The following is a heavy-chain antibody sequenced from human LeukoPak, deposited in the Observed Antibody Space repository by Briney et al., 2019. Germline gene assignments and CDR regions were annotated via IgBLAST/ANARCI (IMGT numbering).Heavy chain of an antibody. CDR2: IPYDGSNK. D-gene: IGHD4-17*01. V-gene: IGHV3-30*18. CDR3: AKSDYGDYN. Sequence: GGSLRLSCAASGFTFSSYAMHWVRQAPGKGLEWVAVIPYDGSNKYYADSVKGRFTISRDNSKNTLYLQMNSLRAEDTAVYYCAKSDYGDYNWGQGTLVTVSS. CDR1: GFTFSSYA. J-gene: IGHJ4*02.